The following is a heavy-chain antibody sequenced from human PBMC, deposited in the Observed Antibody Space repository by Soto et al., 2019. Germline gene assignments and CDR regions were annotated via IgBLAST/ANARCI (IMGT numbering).Heavy chain of an antibody. CDR3: ARVIRGDAVAGVYSNWFAP. CDR2: INPNSGGT. Sequence: ASVNVACKASGYTFTGYYMHWVRQAPGQGLEWMGWINPNSGGTNYAQKFQGRVTMTRDTSISTAYMELSRLRSDDTAVYYCARVIRGDAVAGVYSNWFAPRGQRTLVTVSS. J-gene: IGHJ5*02. D-gene: IGHD6-19*01. V-gene: IGHV1-2*02. CDR1: GYTFTGYY.